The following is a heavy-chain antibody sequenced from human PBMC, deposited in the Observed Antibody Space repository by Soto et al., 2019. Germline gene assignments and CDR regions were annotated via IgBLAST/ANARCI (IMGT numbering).Heavy chain of an antibody. D-gene: IGHD6-13*01. J-gene: IGHJ4*02. CDR3: AKDNRGDSWDVDY. Sequence: EVQLLESGGGLVQPGGSLRLFCAASGFTFSNYAMSWVRQAPGKGLEWVSLVSGSGGRTYYADSVEGRFTISRDNSKNTLSLQINSLRAEDTAVYYCAKDNRGDSWDVDYWGQGTLVTVSS. CDR2: VSGSGGRT. CDR1: GFTFSNYA. V-gene: IGHV3-23*01.